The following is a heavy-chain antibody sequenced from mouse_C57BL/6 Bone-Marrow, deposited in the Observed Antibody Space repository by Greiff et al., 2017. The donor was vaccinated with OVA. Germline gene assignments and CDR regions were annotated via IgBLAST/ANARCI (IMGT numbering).Heavy chain of an antibody. CDR2: IDPSDSET. V-gene: IGHV1-52*01. CDR1: GYTFTSYW. J-gene: IGHJ4*01. CDR3: ARSIYYGNYEAMDY. D-gene: IGHD2-1*01. Sequence: QVQLQQPGAELVRPGSSVKLSCKASGYTFTSYWMHWVKQRPIQGLEWIGNIDPSDSETHYNQKFKDKATLTVDKSSSTAYMQLSSLTSEDSAVYYCARSIYYGNYEAMDYWGQGTSVTVSS.